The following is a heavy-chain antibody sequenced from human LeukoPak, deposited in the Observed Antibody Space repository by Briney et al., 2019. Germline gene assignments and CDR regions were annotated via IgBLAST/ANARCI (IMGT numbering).Heavy chain of an antibody. J-gene: IGHJ4*02. D-gene: IGHD5-12*01. CDR3: ARALYSGYDSHGYSYGLYFDY. CDR1: GFTFSSYS. V-gene: IGHV3-21*04. Sequence: GGSLRLSCAASGFTFSSYSMNWVRQAPGKGLEWVSSISSSSSYIYYADSVKGRFTISRDNAKNSLYLQMNSLRAADTAVYYCARALYSGYDSHGYSYGLYFDYWGQGTLVTVSS. CDR2: ISSSSSYI.